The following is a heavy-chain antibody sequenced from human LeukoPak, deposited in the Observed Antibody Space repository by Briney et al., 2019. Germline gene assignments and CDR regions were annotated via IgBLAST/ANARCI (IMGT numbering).Heavy chain of an antibody. CDR1: GGSISSYY. V-gene: IGHV4-59*12. J-gene: IGHJ6*02. Sequence: SETLSLTCTVSGGSISSYYWSWIRQPPGKGLEWIGYIYYSGSTNYNPSLKSRVTISVDTSKNQFSLKLSSVTAADTAVYYCARASGSYFFYGMDVWGQGTTVTVSS. CDR2: IYYSGST. D-gene: IGHD1-26*01. CDR3: ARASGSYFFYGMDV.